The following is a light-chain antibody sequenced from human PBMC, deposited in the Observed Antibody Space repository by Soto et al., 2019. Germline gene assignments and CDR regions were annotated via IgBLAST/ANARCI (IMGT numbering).Light chain of an antibody. CDR1: QSVLYSPNNKNY. Sequence: DIVMTQSPDSLAVSLGERATINCKSSQSVLYSPNNKNYLAWYHQKPGQPPRLLVYWASTRESGVPDRFSGSASETDFTLTSSSLQAQDATVYYCHQYHSAPQPFGQGTKVEIK. CDR3: HQYHSAPQP. CDR2: WAS. J-gene: IGKJ1*01. V-gene: IGKV4-1*01.